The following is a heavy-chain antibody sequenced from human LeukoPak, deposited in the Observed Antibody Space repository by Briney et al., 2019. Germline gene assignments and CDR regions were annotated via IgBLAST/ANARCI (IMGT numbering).Heavy chain of an antibody. D-gene: IGHD5-24*01. V-gene: IGHV3-30*03. CDR2: ISYDGSNK. CDR1: GFTFSSYG. J-gene: IGHJ4*02. Sequence: PGRSLRLSCAASGFTFSSYGMHWVRQAPGKGLEWVAVISYDGSNKYYADSVKGRFTISRDNSKNTLYLQMNSLRAEDTAVYYCAGDYKTLAYWGQGILVTVSS. CDR3: AGDYKTLAY.